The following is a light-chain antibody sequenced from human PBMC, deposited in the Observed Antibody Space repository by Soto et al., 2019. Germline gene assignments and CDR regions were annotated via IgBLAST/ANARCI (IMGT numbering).Light chain of an antibody. CDR2: DVS. J-gene: IGLJ1*01. Sequence: QSVLTQPPSVSGSPGQSVTISCTGTSSDVGGYNRVSWYQQPPGKAPKLLIYDVSNRPSGGSTRFSGSKSGNTASLTTSGLQAEDEADYYCTSYATGSAYVFGPGTKVTVL. V-gene: IGLV2-18*03. CDR3: TSYATGSAYV. CDR1: SSDVGGYNR.